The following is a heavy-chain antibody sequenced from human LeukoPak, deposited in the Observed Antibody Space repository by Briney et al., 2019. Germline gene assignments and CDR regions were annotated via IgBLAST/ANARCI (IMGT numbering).Heavy chain of an antibody. CDR2: IYPDDSDT. V-gene: IGHV5-51*01. CDR1: GYTFSSYW. CDR3: ARLAYCSNDVCYSNYYYSMDV. J-gene: IGHJ6*03. D-gene: IGHD2-8*01. Sequence: KVGESLKISCKGSGYTFSSYWIGWVRQMPGKGLEWMGIIYPDDSDTRYSPSFQGQVTISADKSISTAYLQWSSLKASDTAMYYCARLAYCSNDVCYSNYYYSMDVWGKGTTVTVSS.